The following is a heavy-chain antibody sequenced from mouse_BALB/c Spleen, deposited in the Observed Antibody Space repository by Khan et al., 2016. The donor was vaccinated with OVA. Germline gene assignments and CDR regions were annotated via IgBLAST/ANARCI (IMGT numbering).Heavy chain of an antibody. J-gene: IGHJ4*01. CDR1: GYSFTGYF. D-gene: IGHD2-14*01. CDR3: GRYDGIYYYAMDY. Sequence: VQLQQSGPELVKPGASVKISCKASGYSFTGYFMNWAKQSHGKSLEWIGRINPYNGDTFYNQKFKGKATLTVDKSSSTAHMELLSLTSEDSAVYYCGRYDGIYYYAMDYWGQGTSVTVSS. CDR2: INPYNGDT. V-gene: IGHV1-37*01.